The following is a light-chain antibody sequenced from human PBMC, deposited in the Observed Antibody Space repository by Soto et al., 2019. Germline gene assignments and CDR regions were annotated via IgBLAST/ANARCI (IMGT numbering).Light chain of an antibody. CDR1: QSISSW. J-gene: IGKJ1*01. CDR3: QQYNIESGT. V-gene: IGKV1-5*03. CDR2: KAS. Sequence: DIQMTQSPYTLSASVGDRVTITCRASQSISSWLAWYQQKPGKAPKLLIYKASSLESGVPSRFSGSGSGTEFTLTISSLQPDDFATYYCQQYNIESGTFGQGTKVEIK.